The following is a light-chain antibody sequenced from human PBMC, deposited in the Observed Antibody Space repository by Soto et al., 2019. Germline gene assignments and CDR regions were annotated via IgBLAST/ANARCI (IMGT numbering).Light chain of an antibody. V-gene: IGKV3-15*01. J-gene: IGKJ1*01. Sequence: ETVMTQSPATLSVSPGERVTLSCRASESVSTYLAWYQQKPGQAPRLLIYGASARATGIPDRFSGSGSGTEFTLIISNLQHEDFALYYCHQHLSWPQAFGQGTKVEIK. CDR2: GAS. CDR1: ESVSTY. CDR3: HQHLSWPQA.